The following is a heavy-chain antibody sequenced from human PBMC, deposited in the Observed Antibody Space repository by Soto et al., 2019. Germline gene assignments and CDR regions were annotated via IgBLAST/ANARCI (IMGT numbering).Heavy chain of an antibody. Sequence: QVQLQESGPGLVKPSQTLSLTCTVSGGSISSGGYYWSWIRQHPGKGMEWIGYIYYSGSTYYKPSLRSRVTIPVDTSKNQFSLKLSSVTAADTAVYYCARVDYSNYAFDYWGQGTLVTVSS. CDR1: GGSISSGGYY. J-gene: IGHJ4*02. V-gene: IGHV4-31*03. CDR2: IYYSGST. D-gene: IGHD4-4*01. CDR3: ARVDYSNYAFDY.